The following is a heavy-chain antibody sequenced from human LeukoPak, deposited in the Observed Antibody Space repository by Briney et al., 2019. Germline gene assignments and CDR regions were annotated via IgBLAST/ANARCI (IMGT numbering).Heavy chain of an antibody. J-gene: IGHJ3*02. V-gene: IGHV1-69*13. CDR3: ARSERDDGNDAFDI. CDR1: GGTFSSYA. Sequence: ASVKVSCKASGGTFSSYAISWVRQAPGQGLEWMGGIIPIFGTANYAQKFQGRVTTTADESTSTAYMELSSLRSEDTAVYYCARSERDDGNDAFDIWGQGTMVTVSS. CDR2: IIPIFGTA. D-gene: IGHD1-26*01.